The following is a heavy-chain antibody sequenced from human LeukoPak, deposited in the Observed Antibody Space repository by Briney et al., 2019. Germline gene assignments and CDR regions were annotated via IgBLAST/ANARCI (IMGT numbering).Heavy chain of an antibody. J-gene: IGHJ2*01. CDR2: MNPNSGNT. CDR1: GYTFTSYD. D-gene: IGHD3-9*01. V-gene: IGHV1-8*01. CDR3: ARGVRYFDWLLHYWYFDL. Sequence: GASVKVSCKASGYTFTSYDINWVRQATGQGLEWMGWMNPNSGNTGYAQKFQGRVTMTRNTSTSTAYMELSSLRSEDTAVYYCARGVRYFDWLLHYWYFDLWGRGTLVTVSS.